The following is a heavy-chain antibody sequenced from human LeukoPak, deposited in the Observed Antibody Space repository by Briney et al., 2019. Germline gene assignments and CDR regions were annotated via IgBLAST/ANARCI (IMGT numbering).Heavy chain of an antibody. Sequence: GGSLRLSCAASGFTFSSYGMHWVRQAPGKGLEWVSSISSSSSYIYYADSVKGRFTISRDNAKNSLYLQMNSLRAEDTAVYYCARDLGIGRFDYWGQGTLVTVSS. V-gene: IGHV3-21*01. CDR2: ISSSSSYI. D-gene: IGHD3-16*01. CDR3: ARDLGIGRFDY. J-gene: IGHJ4*02. CDR1: GFTFSSYG.